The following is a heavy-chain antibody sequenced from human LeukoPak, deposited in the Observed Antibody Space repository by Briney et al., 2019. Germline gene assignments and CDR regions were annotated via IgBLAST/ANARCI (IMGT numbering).Heavy chain of an antibody. CDR1: GGSISSGGYY. J-gene: IGHJ5*02. D-gene: IGHD1-26*01. CDR3: ARGDSGSYYGRWFDP. CDR2: IYHSGST. Sequence: PSETLSLTCTVSGGSISSGGYYWSWIRQPPGKGLEWIGYIYHSGSTYYNPSLKSRVTISVDRSKNQFSLKLSSVTAADTAVYYCARGDSGSYYGRWFDPWGQGTLVTVSS. V-gene: IGHV4-30-2*01.